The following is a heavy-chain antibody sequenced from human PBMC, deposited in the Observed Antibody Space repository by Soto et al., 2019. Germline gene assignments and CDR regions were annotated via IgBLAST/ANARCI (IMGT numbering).Heavy chain of an antibody. CDR3: ARGSSIAGLYYGMDV. V-gene: IGHV4-31*03. D-gene: IGHD6-6*01. CDR2: NYYSGIT. Sequence: QVQLQESGPGLVKPSQTLSLTCTVSGGSISSGGYYWTWIRQHPGKGLEWIGYNYYSGITYYNPSLTSRVTISLDTSKNRFSLKLSSVTPADTAVYYCARGSSIAGLYYGMDVWGQGTTVTVSS. J-gene: IGHJ6*02. CDR1: GGSISSGGYY.